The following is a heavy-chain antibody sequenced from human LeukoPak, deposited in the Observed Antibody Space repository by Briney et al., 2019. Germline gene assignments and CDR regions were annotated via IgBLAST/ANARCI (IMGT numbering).Heavy chain of an antibody. CDR1: GGSISSGDYY. D-gene: IGHD3-10*01. CDR2: IYYSGST. Sequence: PSQTLSLTCTVSGGSISSGDYYWSWIRQPPGKGLEWIGYIYYSGSTYYNPSLKSRVTISVDTSKNQFSLKLSSVTAADTAVYYCARGADYYGSGSYFDYWGQGTLVTVSS. V-gene: IGHV4-30-4*01. J-gene: IGHJ4*02. CDR3: ARGADYYGSGSYFDY.